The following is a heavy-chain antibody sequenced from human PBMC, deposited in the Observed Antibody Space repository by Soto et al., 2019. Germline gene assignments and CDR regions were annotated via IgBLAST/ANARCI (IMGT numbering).Heavy chain of an antibody. D-gene: IGHD6-13*01. CDR1: GFSFSSYA. CDR2: ISGSGHST. V-gene: IGHV3-23*01. J-gene: IGHJ3*02. Sequence: GGSLRLSCAASGFSFSSYAMSWVRQAPGKGLEWVSGISGSGHSTYYADSVKGRFTISRDNSKNTLYLQMNSLRAEDTAIYYCATQQLVLIGYSRSAFDIWGQGTMVTVSS. CDR3: ATQQLVLIGYSRSAFDI.